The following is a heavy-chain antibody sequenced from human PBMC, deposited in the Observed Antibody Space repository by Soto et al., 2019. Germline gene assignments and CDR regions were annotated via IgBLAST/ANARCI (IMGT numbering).Heavy chain of an antibody. J-gene: IGHJ4*02. CDR3: ARIPWAGGYGYVALFDY. V-gene: IGHV4-61*01. D-gene: IGHD5-18*01. CDR1: GGSVSSGSYY. CDR2: IYYSGST. Sequence: SETLSLTCTVSGGSVSSGSYYWSWIRQPPGKGLEWIGYIYYSGSTNYNPSLKSRVTISVDTSKNQFSLKLSSVTAADTAVYYCARIPWAGGYGYVALFDYWGQGTLVTVSS.